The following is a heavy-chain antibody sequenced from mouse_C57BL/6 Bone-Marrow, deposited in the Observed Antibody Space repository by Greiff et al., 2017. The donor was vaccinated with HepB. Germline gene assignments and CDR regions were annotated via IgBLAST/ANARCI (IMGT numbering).Heavy chain of an antibody. J-gene: IGHJ4*01. CDR3: ARSPKGAMDY. CDR1: GFTFTDYY. CDR2: IRNKANGYTT. V-gene: IGHV7-3*01. Sequence: EVQLVESGGGLVQPGGSLSLSCAASGFTFTDYYMSWVRQPPGKALEWLGFIRNKANGYTTEYSASVKGRFTISRDNSQSILYLQMNALRAEDRATYYCARSPKGAMDYWGQGTSVTVSS.